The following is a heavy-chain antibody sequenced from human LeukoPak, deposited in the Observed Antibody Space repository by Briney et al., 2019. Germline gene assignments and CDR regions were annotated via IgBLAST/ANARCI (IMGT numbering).Heavy chain of an antibody. Sequence: VASVKVSCKASGYTFTSYGISWVRQAPGQGLEWMGWISAYNGNTNYAQKLQGRVTMTTDTSTSTAYMELRSPRSDDTAVYYCARDRETSLYYYDSSGYVDYWGQGTLVTVSS. CDR1: GYTFTSYG. CDR2: ISAYNGNT. V-gene: IGHV1-18*01. D-gene: IGHD3-22*01. CDR3: ARDRETSLYYYDSSGYVDY. J-gene: IGHJ4*02.